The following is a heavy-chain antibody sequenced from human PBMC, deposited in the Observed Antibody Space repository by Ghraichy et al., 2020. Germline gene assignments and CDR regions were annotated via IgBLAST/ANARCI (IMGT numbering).Heavy chain of an antibody. CDR1: GFSLSTSGVG. D-gene: IGHD1-26*01. J-gene: IGHJ6*02. CDR2: IYWDDDK. CDR3: AHINSGSYLGFGMDV. V-gene: IGHV2-5*02. Sequence: SGPTLVKPTQTLTLTCTFSGFSLSTSGVGVGWIRQPPGKALKCLSPIYWDDDKPYSPSLKSRLTITKDTSKNQVVLTMTNMDPVDTATYYCAHINSGSYLGFGMDVWGQGTTVTVSS.